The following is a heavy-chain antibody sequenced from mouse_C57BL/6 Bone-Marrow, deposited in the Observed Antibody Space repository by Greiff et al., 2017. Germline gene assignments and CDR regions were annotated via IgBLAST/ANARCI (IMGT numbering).Heavy chain of an antibody. Sequence: QVQLKQSGAELVRPGTSVKVSCKASGYAFTNYLIEWVKQRPGQGLEWIGVINPGSGGTNYNEKFKGKATLTADKSSSTAYMQLSSLTSEDSAVYFCARYFGYAMDYWGQGTSVTVSS. V-gene: IGHV1-54*01. CDR2: INPGSGGT. CDR1: GYAFTNYL. CDR3: ARYFGYAMDY. J-gene: IGHJ4*01.